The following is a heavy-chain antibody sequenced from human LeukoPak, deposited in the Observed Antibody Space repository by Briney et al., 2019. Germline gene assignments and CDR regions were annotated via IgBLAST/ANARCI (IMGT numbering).Heavy chain of an antibody. V-gene: IGHV4-34*01. CDR2: INHSGST. D-gene: IGHD2-15*01. CDR1: GGSFSGYY. Sequence: SETLSLTCAVYGGSFSGYYWSWIRQPPGEGLEWIGEINHSGSTNYNPSLKSRVTISVDTSKNQFSLNLSSVTAADTALYYCARGIPATVFDYWGQGTLVTVSS. J-gene: IGHJ4*02. CDR3: ARGIPATVFDY.